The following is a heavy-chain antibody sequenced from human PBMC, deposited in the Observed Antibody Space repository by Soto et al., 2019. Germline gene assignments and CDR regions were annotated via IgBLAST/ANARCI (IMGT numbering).Heavy chain of an antibody. J-gene: IGHJ4*02. CDR1: GYTFTSYS. V-gene: IGHV1-18*04. CDR3: AREYYDYVWGSYLFDY. D-gene: IGHD3-16*01. Sequence: ASVKVSCKASGYTFTSYSISWVRQAPGQGLEWMGWISAYNGNTNYAQKLQGRVTMTTDTSTSTAYMELRSLRSDDTAVYYCAREYYDYVWGSYLFDYWGQGTLVTVSS. CDR2: ISAYNGNT.